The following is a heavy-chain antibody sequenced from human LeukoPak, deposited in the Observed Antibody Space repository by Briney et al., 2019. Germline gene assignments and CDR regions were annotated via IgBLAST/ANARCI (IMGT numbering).Heavy chain of an antibody. J-gene: IGHJ4*02. D-gene: IGHD4-17*01. V-gene: IGHV3-53*01. CDR2: IYPGGDS. CDR3: ARLNFGDDY. CDR1: GFTVGSKH. Sequence: PGASLRLSCAASGFTVGSKHMNWVRQAPGKGLGWVSGIYPGGDSYYAVSLKGRFIISRDISKNTVFLQMNSLRDEDTAVYHCARLNFGDDYWGQGALVTVSS.